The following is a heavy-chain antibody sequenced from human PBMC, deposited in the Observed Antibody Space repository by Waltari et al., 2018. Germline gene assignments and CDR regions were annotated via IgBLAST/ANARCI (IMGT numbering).Heavy chain of an antibody. V-gene: IGHV4-59*01. CDR2: IYYSGTT. CDR1: GGSISSYY. D-gene: IGHD6-13*01. J-gene: IGHJ5*02. CDR3: ARSEGSSWFGFDP. Sequence: QVQLQESGPGLVKPSETLSLTCTVSGGSISSYYWSWIRQPPGKGLEWSGYIYYSGTTNYNPSLKSRITISVDTSKNQFSLKLSSVTDADTAVYYCARSEGSSWFGFDPWGQGTLVTVSS.